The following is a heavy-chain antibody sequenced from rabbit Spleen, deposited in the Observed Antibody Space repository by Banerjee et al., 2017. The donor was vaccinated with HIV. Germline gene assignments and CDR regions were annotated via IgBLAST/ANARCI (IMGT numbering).Heavy chain of an antibody. J-gene: IGHJ4*01. V-gene: IGHV1S45*01. CDR3: ARGDIGGDGYAFDL. Sequence: QEQLEESGGDLVKPEGSLTLTCTASGFSFSNSYYMCWVRQAPGKGLEWIACIYGGSTDNTYYANWAKGRFTITKTSSTTVTLQTTSLTVADTATYFCARGDIGGDGYAFDLWGQGTLVTVS. D-gene: IGHD6-1*01. CDR2: IYGGSTDNT. CDR1: GFSFSNSYY.